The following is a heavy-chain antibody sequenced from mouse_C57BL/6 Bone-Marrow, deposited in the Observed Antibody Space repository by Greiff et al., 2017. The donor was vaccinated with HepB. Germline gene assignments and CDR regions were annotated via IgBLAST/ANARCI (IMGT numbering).Heavy chain of an antibody. V-gene: IGHV1-15*01. CDR2: IDPETGGT. CDR3: TREGGMVTTKGFAY. D-gene: IGHD2-2*01. CDR1: GYTFTDYE. J-gene: IGHJ3*01. Sequence: QVQLKESGAELVRPGASVTLSCKASGYTFTDYEMHWVKQTPVHGLEWIGAIDPETGGTAYHQKFKGKAILTADKSSSTAYMELRSLTSEDSAVYYCTREGGMVTTKGFAYWGQGTLVTVSA.